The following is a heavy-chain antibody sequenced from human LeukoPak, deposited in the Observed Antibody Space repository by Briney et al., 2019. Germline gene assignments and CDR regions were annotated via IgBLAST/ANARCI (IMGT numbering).Heavy chain of an antibody. CDR1: GFTFSSYG. J-gene: IGHJ3*02. V-gene: IGHV3-30*02. Sequence: GGSLRLSCAASGFTFSSYGMHWVRQAPGKGLEWVAFIRYDGSNKYYADSVKGRFTISRDNSKNTLYLQMNSLRAEDTAVYYCAKVILGSSDWGAFDIWGQGTMVTVSS. CDR3: AKVILGSSDWGAFDI. CDR2: IRYDGSNK. D-gene: IGHD2-21*02.